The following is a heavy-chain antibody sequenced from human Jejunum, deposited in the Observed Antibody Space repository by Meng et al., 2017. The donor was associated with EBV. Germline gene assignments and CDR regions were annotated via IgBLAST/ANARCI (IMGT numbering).Heavy chain of an antibody. CDR3: ARYGSGYFPALWY. Sequence: QVQLQESGPGLLKPSGTLSLTCSVSGDAISSSNWGSWVRQPPGKGLEWIGEIYHSGSTNYNPSLKSRVTISVDKSKNQFSLKLSSVTAADTAVYYCARYGSGYFPALWYWGQGTLVTVSS. D-gene: IGHD3-3*01. V-gene: IGHV4-4*02. CDR1: GDAISSSNW. J-gene: IGHJ4*02. CDR2: IYHSGST.